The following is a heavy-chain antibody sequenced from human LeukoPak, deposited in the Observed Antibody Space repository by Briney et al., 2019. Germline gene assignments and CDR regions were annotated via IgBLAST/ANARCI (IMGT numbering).Heavy chain of an antibody. CDR3: ARRSWEISSWYGDYYYYMDV. Sequence: PSETLSLTCTVSGGSISSYYWSWIRQPPGKGLEWIGYIYYSGSTNYNPSLKSRVTISVDTSKNQFSLKLSSVTAADTAVYYCARRSWEISSWYGDYYYYMDVWGEGTTVTISS. CDR2: IYYSGST. V-gene: IGHV4-59*12. CDR1: GGSISSYY. D-gene: IGHD3-10*01. J-gene: IGHJ6*03.